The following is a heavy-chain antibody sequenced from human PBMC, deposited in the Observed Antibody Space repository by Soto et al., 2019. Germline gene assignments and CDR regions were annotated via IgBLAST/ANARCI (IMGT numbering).Heavy chain of an antibody. CDR3: ARHRPHTGQYYGMDV. CDR2: IYYSGST. D-gene: IGHD6-6*01. Sequence: SETLSLTCTVSGGSILTASYYWGWVRQPPGKGLEWIGTIYYSGSTQYNPSLRGRVTMSVDTSKNQFSLKVSSVTAADTAFYYCARHRPHTGQYYGMDVWGQGTTVTVSS. J-gene: IGHJ6*02. CDR1: GGSILTASYY. V-gene: IGHV4-39*01.